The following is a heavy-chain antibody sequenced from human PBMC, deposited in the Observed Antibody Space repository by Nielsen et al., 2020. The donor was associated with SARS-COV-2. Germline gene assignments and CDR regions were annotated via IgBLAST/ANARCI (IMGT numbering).Heavy chain of an antibody. J-gene: IGHJ4*02. CDR2: ISGSGGSK. D-gene: IGHD3-10*01. CDR1: GFTFSSYA. Sequence: GGSLRLSCAASGFTFSSYAMSWVRQAPGKGLEWVSAISGSGGSKYYADSVKGRFTISRDNSKNTLYLQMNSLRAEDTAVYYCARDLNVRSEYYGSGSYSELDYWGQGTLVTVSS. CDR3: ARDLNVRSEYYGSGSYSELDY. V-gene: IGHV3-23*01.